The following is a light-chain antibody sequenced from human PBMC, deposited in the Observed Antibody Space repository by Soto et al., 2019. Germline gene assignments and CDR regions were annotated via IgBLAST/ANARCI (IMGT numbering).Light chain of an antibody. V-gene: IGLV2-14*01. Sequence: QSALTQPASVSGAPGQSITISCTGTSSDIGSYNRVSWYQQHPGKAPKLIIYEVTDRPSGVSNRFSVSKSGNTSSLTISGLQAEDEAEYYCSSYTNINTRACVFGTGTKLTVL. J-gene: IGLJ1*01. CDR2: EVT. CDR1: SSDIGSYNR. CDR3: SSYTNINTRACV.